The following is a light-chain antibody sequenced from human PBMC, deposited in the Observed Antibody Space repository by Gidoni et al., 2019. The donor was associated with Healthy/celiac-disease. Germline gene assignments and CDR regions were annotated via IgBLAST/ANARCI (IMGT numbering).Light chain of an antibody. V-gene: IGKV3-20*01. CDR3: QPYGSSPLT. J-gene: IGKJ4*01. CDR2: GAS. CDR1: QSVISSY. Sequence: DIVLTPSPGTLALSPGERATLSCRASQSVISSYLAWYQQKPGQAPRLLIYGASSRATGSPDRFSGSGPGTDFTLTISRLEPEDFAVYYCQPYGSSPLTFGGGTKVEIK.